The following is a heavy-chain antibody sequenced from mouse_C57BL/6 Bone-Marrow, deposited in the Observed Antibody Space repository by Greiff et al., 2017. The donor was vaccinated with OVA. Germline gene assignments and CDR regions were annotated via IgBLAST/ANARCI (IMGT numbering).Heavy chain of an antibody. CDR3: ARCFSTVVANDWYFDD. V-gene: IGHV1-9*01. Sequence: QVQLKESGAELMKPGASVKLSCKATGYTFTGYWIEWVKQRPGHGLEWIGEILPGSGSTNYNEKFKGKATFTADTSSNTAYMQLSSLTTEDSAIYYCARCFSTVVANDWYFDDWGTGTTVTVSS. J-gene: IGHJ1*03. D-gene: IGHD1-1*01. CDR2: ILPGSGST. CDR1: GYTFTGYW.